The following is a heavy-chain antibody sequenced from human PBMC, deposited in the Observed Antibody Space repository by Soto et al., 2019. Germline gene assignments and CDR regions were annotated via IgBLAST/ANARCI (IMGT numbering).Heavy chain of an antibody. Sequence: EPLSLTCTVSDDSFRGAEYYWSWSRQPLGKGPEWIGYTYYNGDTKYNPALRSRVTMSEDTSKNQFSLRLSSVTAADTAVYFCARGPAYIDGWRTFDLWGRGILVTVSS. CDR3: ARGPAYIDGWRTFDL. CDR1: DDSFRGAEYY. J-gene: IGHJ4*02. CDR2: TYYNGDT. V-gene: IGHV4-61*08. D-gene: IGHD6-19*01.